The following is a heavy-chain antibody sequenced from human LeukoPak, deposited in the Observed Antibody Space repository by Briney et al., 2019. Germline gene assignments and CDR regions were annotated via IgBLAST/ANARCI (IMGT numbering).Heavy chain of an antibody. Sequence: GGSLRLSCAASGFTFSSYSMNWVRRAPGKGLEWVAVISYDGSNKYYADSVKGRFTISRDNSKNTLYLQMSSLRAEDTAVYYCARVSSGSHDYWGQGTLVTVSS. D-gene: IGHD1-26*01. CDR1: GFTFSSYS. CDR3: ARVSSGSHDY. CDR2: ISYDGSNK. V-gene: IGHV3-30*03. J-gene: IGHJ4*02.